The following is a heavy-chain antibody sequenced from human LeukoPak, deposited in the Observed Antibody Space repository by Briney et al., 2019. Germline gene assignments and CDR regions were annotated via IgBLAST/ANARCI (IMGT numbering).Heavy chain of an antibody. CDR1: GFTFSSYA. J-gene: IGHJ4*02. V-gene: IGHV3-23*01. D-gene: IGHD6-13*01. CDR2: ISSSGRNT. CDR3: VKQDSSSWYILDY. Sequence: PGGSLRLSCAASGFTFSSYAMSWVRQAPGKGLEWVSAISSSGRNTYYADSVKGRFTISRDNSKNTLCLQMNSLRAEDTAVYHCVKQDSSSWYILDYWGQGTLVTVSS.